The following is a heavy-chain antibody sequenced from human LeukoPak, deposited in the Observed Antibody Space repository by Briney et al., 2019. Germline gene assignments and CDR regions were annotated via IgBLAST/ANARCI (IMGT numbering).Heavy chain of an antibody. CDR1: GFTFSSYA. V-gene: IGHV3-23*01. CDR3: AKSDGMVGSYSDFDY. CDR2: ISGSGGST. J-gene: IGHJ4*02. Sequence: PGGSLRLSCAASGFTFSSYAMTWVRQAPGKGLEWVSAISGSGGSTYYAGSVTGRFTTSRDNSENTLYLQMTSLRAEDTAVYYCAKSDGMVGSYSDFDYWGQGTLGTVSS. D-gene: IGHD1-26*01.